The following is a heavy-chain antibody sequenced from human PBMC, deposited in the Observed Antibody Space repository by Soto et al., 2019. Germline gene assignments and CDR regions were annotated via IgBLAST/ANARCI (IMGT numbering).Heavy chain of an antibody. D-gene: IGHD3-3*01. CDR2: INAGNGNT. Sequence: GSSVKVSCKASGYTFTSYAMHWVRQAPGQRLEWMGWINAGNGNTKYSQKFQGRVTITRDTSASTAYMELSSLRSEDTAVYYCARELSIRFLEWLTDYYYYGMDVWGQGTTVTVSS. V-gene: IGHV1-3*01. J-gene: IGHJ6*02. CDR1: GYTFTSYA. CDR3: ARELSIRFLEWLTDYYYYGMDV.